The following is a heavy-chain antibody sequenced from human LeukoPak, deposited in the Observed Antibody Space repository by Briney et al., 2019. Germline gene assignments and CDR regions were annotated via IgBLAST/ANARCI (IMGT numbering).Heavy chain of an antibody. D-gene: IGHD6-13*01. CDR1: GGSISSYH. V-gene: IGHV4-59*08. J-gene: IGHJ4*02. CDR3: ARLGYSSSWYKIDY. CDR2: IYSSGST. Sequence: SETLSLTCTVSGGSISSYHWNWIRQPPGKGLEWIGYIYSSGSTNYNPSLESRVTISVDTSKNLFSLKLGSVTAADTAVYYCARLGYSSSWYKIDYWGQGTLVTVSS.